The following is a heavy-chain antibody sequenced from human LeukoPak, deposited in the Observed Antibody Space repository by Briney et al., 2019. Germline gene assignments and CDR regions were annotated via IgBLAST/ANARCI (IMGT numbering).Heavy chain of an antibody. V-gene: IGHV4-4*07. D-gene: IGHD1-26*01. Sequence: SETLSLTCTVSGGSISSYYWSWIRQPAGKGLEWIGRIYTGGSTNYNPSLKSRVTISVDTSKNQFSLKLSSVTAADTAVYYCAREVGATLNDAFDIWGQGTMVTVSS. CDR2: IYTGGST. J-gene: IGHJ3*02. CDR3: AREVGATLNDAFDI. CDR1: GGSISSYY.